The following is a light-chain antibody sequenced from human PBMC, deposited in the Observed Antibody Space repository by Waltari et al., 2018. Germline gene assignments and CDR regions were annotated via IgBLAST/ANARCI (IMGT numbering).Light chain of an antibody. CDR2: WSS. CDR3: QQYYNIPLT. V-gene: IGKV4-1*01. Sequence: DIVMSQSPDSLAVSLGERATLKCKSSKSVFYDSNNNNYLSWYQQKPGQAPKLPFYWSSTRESGVPERFSSSGSGTDFSLTISSLQAEDVAVYYCQQYYNIPLTFGGGTKLEIK. CDR1: KSVFYDSNNNNY. J-gene: IGKJ4*01.